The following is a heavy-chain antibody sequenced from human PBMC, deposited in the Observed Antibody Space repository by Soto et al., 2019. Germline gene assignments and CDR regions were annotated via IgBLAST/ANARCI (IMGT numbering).Heavy chain of an antibody. D-gene: IGHD3-10*01. V-gene: IGHV1-58*01. CDR2: IVVGTGDT. Sequence: QMQLVQSGPEVKKPGTSVKVSCKASGFTFTSSSVQWVRQARGQGLEWIGWIVVGTGDTKYAQKFQQRVTFDRDISTTTAYMEVSSLTSDDTAVYYCAADRGYLWGQGTLVTVSS. CDR3: AADRGYL. J-gene: IGHJ5*02. CDR1: GFTFTSSS.